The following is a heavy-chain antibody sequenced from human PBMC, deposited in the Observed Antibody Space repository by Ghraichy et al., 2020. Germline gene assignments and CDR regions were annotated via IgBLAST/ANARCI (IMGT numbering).Heavy chain of an antibody. Sequence: SETLSLTCAVSGGSISSSNWWSWVRQPPGKGLEWIGEIYHSGSTNYNPSLKSRVTISVDKSKNQFSLKLSSMTAADTAVYYCASLPRGASTYYDFWSGYFEGVGRFDPWGQGTLVTVSS. V-gene: IGHV4-4*02. CDR1: GGSISSSNW. CDR3: ASLPRGASTYYDFWSGYFEGVGRFDP. D-gene: IGHD3-3*01. CDR2: IYHSGST. J-gene: IGHJ5*02.